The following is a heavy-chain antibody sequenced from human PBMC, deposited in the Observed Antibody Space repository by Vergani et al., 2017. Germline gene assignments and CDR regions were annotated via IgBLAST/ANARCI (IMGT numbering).Heavy chain of an antibody. V-gene: IGHV3-30-3*01. CDR1: GFTFSSYA. CDR3: ARSHYDFWSGYYRGYYYYMDV. J-gene: IGHJ6*03. D-gene: IGHD3-3*01. Sequence: QVQLVESGGGVVQPGRSLRLSCAASGFTFSSYAMNWVRQAPGKGLEWVAVISYDGSNKYYADSVKGRFTISRDNSKNTLYLQMNSLRAEDTAVYYCARSHYDFWSGYYRGYYYYMDVWGKGTTVTVSS. CDR2: ISYDGSNK.